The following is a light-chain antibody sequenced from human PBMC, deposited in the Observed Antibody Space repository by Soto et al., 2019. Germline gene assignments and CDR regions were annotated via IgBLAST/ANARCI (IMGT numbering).Light chain of an antibody. CDR2: GAS. CDR1: QSVRTN. Sequence: EIVMTQSPATLSVSPGERATLSCRASQSVRTNVAWYQQKPGQAPRLLISGASTRASGIPVRFSGSGSATEFTLTVSSLQSEDFAFYYCQHYDSWPPLFSFGQGTKLEIK. V-gene: IGKV3-15*01. J-gene: IGKJ2*03. CDR3: QHYDSWPPLFS.